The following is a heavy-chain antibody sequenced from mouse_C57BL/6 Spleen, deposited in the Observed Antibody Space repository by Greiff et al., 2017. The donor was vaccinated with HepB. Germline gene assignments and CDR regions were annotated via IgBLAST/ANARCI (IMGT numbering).Heavy chain of an antibody. CDR1: GYTFTSYW. Sequence: QVQLQQSGAELVMPGASVKLSCKASGYTFTSYWMHWVKQRPGQGLEWIGEIDPSDSYTNYNQKFKGKSTLTVDKSSSTAYMQLSSLTSEDSAVYYCARYYGSSYGDVWGTGTTVTVSS. V-gene: IGHV1-69*01. CDR2: IDPSDSYT. J-gene: IGHJ1*03. CDR3: ARYYGSSYGDV. D-gene: IGHD1-1*01.